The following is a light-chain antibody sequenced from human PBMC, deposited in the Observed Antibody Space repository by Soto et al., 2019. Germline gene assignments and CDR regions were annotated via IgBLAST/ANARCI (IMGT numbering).Light chain of an antibody. J-gene: IGKJ3*01. CDR2: GAS. V-gene: IGKV3D-15*01. Sequence: EIVMTQSPATLSVSPGERATLSCRASQSVSSNLAWYQQKPGQAPRLLIYGASIRATGIPARFSGSGSGTEFTLTISSLQSEDFAVYYCQQYNNWPPLFTSGPGTKVDIK. CDR1: QSVSSN. CDR3: QQYNNWPPLFT.